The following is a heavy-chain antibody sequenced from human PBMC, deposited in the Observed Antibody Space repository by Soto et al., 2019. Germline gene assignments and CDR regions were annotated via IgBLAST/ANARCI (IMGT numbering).Heavy chain of an antibody. CDR2: VIPILGMA. V-gene: IGHV1-69*02. D-gene: IGHD2-2*01. Sequence: QVQLVQSGAEVKKPVSSVKVSCEASGGTFSSYSFSWVRQAPGQGLEWMGRVIPILGMANYAQKFQGRVTITADKSTSTVYMEMSSLRSEVTAVYYCARGGAVVVPGAVDRHNWFDPWGQGTLVTVSS. J-gene: IGHJ5*02. CDR3: ARGGAVVVPGAVDRHNWFDP. CDR1: GGTFSSYS.